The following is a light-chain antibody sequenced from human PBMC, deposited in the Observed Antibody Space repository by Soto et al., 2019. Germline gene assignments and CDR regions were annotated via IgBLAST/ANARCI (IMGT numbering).Light chain of an antibody. CDR2: GAS. V-gene: IGKV1-33*01. CDR1: QDITNY. Sequence: DSQMTQSPSSLSASVGDRVTITFRASQDITNYLKWYRQIPGKAPELLIYGASNLERGVPSRLSGSGSGTHFTFTVSNQQPEDIAPYYCQQYDNLPPDTVGQAPKLEI. J-gene: IGKJ2*01. CDR3: QQYDNLPPDT.